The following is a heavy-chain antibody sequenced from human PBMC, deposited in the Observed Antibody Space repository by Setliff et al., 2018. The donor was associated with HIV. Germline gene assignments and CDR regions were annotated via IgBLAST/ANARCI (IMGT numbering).Heavy chain of an antibody. V-gene: IGHV5-51*01. Sequence: GESLKISCKGSGFTFSNYWIGWVRQMPGKGLEWMGIIYPGDSDTRYSPSFQGQVTISVDKSTTTAYLDWASLKASDTAMYYCARNWGAPNQFDPWGQGTLVTVSS. CDR3: ARNWGAPNQFDP. D-gene: IGHD7-27*01. CDR1: GFTFSNYW. J-gene: IGHJ5*02. CDR2: IYPGDSDT.